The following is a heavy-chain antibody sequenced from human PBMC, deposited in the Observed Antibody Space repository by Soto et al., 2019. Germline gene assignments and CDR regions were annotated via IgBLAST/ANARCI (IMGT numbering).Heavy chain of an antibody. CDR1: GFTFSSYS. CDR3: ARGGAARPFDY. Sequence: GSLRLSCAASGFTFSSYSMNWVRQAPGKGLEWVSSISSSSTYIYYADSLKGRFTISRDNAKNSLYLQMNSLRAEDTAVYYCARGGAARPFDYWGQGTLVTVSS. CDR2: ISSSSTYI. D-gene: IGHD6-6*01. V-gene: IGHV3-21*04. J-gene: IGHJ4*02.